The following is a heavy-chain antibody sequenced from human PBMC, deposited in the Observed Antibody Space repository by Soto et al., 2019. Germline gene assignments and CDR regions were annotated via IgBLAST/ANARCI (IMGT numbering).Heavy chain of an antibody. CDR1: GLIFSKAW. Sequence: GGSLRLSCVASGLIFSKAWMTWVRQAPGKGLEWLGRIRSQSDGETTDYAAPVEGRFTISRDDSKNTLYLQMNSLKIEDTAVYYCTTDGRTGFWGQGTLVTVSS. CDR3: TTDGRTGF. J-gene: IGHJ4*02. D-gene: IGHD2-8*02. CDR2: IRSQSDGETT. V-gene: IGHV3-15*01.